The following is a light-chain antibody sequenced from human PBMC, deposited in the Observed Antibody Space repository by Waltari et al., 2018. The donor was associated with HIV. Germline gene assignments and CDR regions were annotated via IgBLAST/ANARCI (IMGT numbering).Light chain of an antibody. J-gene: IGLJ2*01. V-gene: IGLV1-40*01. CDR1: SSNIGAGYA. Sequence: QSVLTQPPSVSGAPGQRVTISCTGSSSNIGAGYAVHWDQQLPGTAPKLLIYANINRPSGVPDRFSGSKSGSSASLAITGLQAEDEAHYYCQSFDSSLTTSGVIFGGGTKLTVL. CDR2: ANI. CDR3: QSFDSSLTTSGVI.